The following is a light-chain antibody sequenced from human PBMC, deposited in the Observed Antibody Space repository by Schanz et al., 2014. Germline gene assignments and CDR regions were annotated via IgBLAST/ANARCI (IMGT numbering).Light chain of an antibody. V-gene: IGLV2-8*01. Sequence: QSALIQPPSVSGSPGQSVTISCTGTSSDVGSYDYVSWYQQHPGTVPKPMIYNVNTQPSGVPDRFSGSKSGNTASMTISGLQAEDEADYYCSSYAGSNNLVFGGGTKLIVL. CDR2: NVN. CDR3: SSYAGSNNLV. J-gene: IGLJ2*01. CDR1: SSDVGSYDY.